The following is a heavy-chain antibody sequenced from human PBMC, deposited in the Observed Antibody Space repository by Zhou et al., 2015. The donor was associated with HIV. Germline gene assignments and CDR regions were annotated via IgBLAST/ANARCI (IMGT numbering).Heavy chain of an antibody. D-gene: IGHD3-22*01. Sequence: QVRLVQSGAEVKKPGSSVRVSCKASGGIFSGSDISWVRQAPGQGLEWMGGIIPIFEVQNYAQKFRGRLTITADRSTSAAHMELTSLRSEDAAIYYCAKSSGDYDYAFEIWGQGT. V-gene: IGHV1-69*17. CDR2: IIPIFEVQ. CDR3: AKSSGDYDYAFEI. J-gene: IGHJ3*02. CDR1: GGIFSGSD.